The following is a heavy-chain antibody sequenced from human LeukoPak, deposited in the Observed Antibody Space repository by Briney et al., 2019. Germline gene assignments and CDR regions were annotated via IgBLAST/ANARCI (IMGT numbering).Heavy chain of an antibody. J-gene: IGHJ4*02. CDR1: GYTFTGYY. CDR3: ARGYCSSATCRHFDY. V-gene: IGHV1-2*02. Sequence: GASVKVSCKASGYTFTGYYMYWVRQAPGQGLERMGWINPNSGGTNYAQKFQGRLTMTRDTSISTVYMELSRLRSDDTAVYYCARGYCSSATCRHFDYWGQGALVTVSS. CDR2: INPNSGGT. D-gene: IGHD2-2*01.